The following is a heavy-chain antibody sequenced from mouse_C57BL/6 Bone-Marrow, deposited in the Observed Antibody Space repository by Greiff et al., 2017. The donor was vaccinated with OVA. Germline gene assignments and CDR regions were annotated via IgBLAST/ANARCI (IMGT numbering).Heavy chain of an antibody. CDR1: GFTFTDYY. CDR3: ARSYDYGDYFDY. V-gene: IGHV7-3*01. D-gene: IGHD2-4*01. J-gene: IGHJ2*01. Sequence: EVKLMESGGGLVQPGGSLSLSCAASGFTFTDYYMSWVRQPPGKALEWLGFIRNKANGYTTEYSASVKGRFTISRDNSQSILYLQMNALRAEDSATYYCARSYDYGDYFDYWGQGTTLTVSS. CDR2: IRNKANGYTT.